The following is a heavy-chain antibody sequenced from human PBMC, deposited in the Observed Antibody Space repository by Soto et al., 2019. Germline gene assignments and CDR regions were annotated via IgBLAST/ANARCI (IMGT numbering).Heavy chain of an antibody. CDR1: GYTFANDY. D-gene: IGHD5-18*01. V-gene: IGHV1-46*01. J-gene: IGHJ4*02. CDR2: IKPSVGAA. CDR3: ARDRDAMAAFDY. Sequence: ASVKVSCKASGYTFANDYIHWVRQVPGQGLEWMGRIKPSVGAALYAQKFQGRVTITTDESTSTAYMELSSLRSEDTAVYYCARDRDAMAAFDYWGQGTLVTVSS.